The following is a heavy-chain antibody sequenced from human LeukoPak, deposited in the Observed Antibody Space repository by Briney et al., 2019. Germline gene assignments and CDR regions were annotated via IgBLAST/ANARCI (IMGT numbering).Heavy chain of an antibody. D-gene: IGHD6-19*01. J-gene: IGHJ4*02. CDR2: ISWNSGNM. CDR1: GFTFDDYA. V-gene: IGHV3-9*01. Sequence: PGGSLRLSCAASGFTFDDYAMHWVRQAPGKGLEWVSGISWNSGNMGYADSVKGRFTISRDNAKDSLYLQMNSLRAEDTALYYCVKDVTVAGAYFDYWGQGTLVAVSS. CDR3: VKDVTVAGAYFDY.